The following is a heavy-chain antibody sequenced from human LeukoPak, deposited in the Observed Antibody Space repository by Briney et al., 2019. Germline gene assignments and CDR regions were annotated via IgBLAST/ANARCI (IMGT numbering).Heavy chain of an antibody. Sequence: PSETLSLTCAVYGGSFSGYYWSWIRQPPGKGLEWIGEINHSGSTNYSPSLKSRVTISVDTSKNQFSLKLSSVTAADTAVYYCARRGPGIAAAGTFFWGYNFFQHWGQGTLVTVSS. CDR3: ARRGPGIAAAGTFFWGYNFFQH. D-gene: IGHD6-13*01. V-gene: IGHV4-34*01. CDR2: INHSGST. CDR1: GGSFSGYY. J-gene: IGHJ1*01.